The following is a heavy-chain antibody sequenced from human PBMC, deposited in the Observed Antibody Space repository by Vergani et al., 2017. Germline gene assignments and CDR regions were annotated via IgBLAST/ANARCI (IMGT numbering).Heavy chain of an antibody. Sequence: QVQLVQSGAEVKKPGASVKVSCKASGYTFTGYYMHWVRQAPGQGLEWMGWINPNSGGTNYAKKFQGRVTMTRDTSISTAYMELSRLRSDDTAVYYCATGTQLVEYSGYDLPYWGQGTLVTVSS. D-gene: IGHD5-12*01. CDR3: ATGTQLVEYSGYDLPY. V-gene: IGHV1-2*02. CDR2: INPNSGGT. J-gene: IGHJ4*02. CDR1: GYTFTGYY.